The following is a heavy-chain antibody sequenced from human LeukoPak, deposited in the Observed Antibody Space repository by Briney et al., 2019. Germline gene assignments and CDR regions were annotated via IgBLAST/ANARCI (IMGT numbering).Heavy chain of an antibody. CDR2: IIPIFGTA. J-gene: IGHJ4*02. D-gene: IGHD6-13*01. CDR3: ARSQQLVRRYFDY. Sequence: SVKVSCKASGGTFSSYDISWVRPAPGQGLEWMGGIIPIFGTANYAQKFQGRVTITADKSTSTAYMELSSLRSEDTAVYYCARSQQLVRRYFDYWGQGTLVTVSS. V-gene: IGHV1-69*06. CDR1: GGTFSSYD.